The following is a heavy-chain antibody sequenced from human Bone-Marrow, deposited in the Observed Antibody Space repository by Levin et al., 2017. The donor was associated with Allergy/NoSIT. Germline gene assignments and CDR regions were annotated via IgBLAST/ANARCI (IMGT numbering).Heavy chain of an antibody. CDR2: INSDGRRM. D-gene: IGHD2-21*02. Sequence: GESLKISCAASEFTFSSYWMHWVRQVPGMGLVWVSRINSDGRRMRYMDSVKGRFTISRDNAQNILYLQMNSLTAEDTAVYYCVRIDCSGDCSSRDWYFDLWGRGTLVTVSS. CDR3: VRIDCSGDCSSRDWYFDL. CDR1: EFTFSSYW. V-gene: IGHV3-74*01. J-gene: IGHJ2*01.